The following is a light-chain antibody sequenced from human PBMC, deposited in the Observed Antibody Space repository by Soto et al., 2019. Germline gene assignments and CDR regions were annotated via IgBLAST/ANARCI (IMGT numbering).Light chain of an antibody. CDR1: RSVSDTL. J-gene: IGKJ1*01. V-gene: IGKV3-20*01. Sequence: EIVLTQSPGTLSLSPGDRATLSCRADRSVSDTLLTWFQQKPGQAPRLLIFGTSNRAPGLPDRFSGSGSGTDFTLTISRPEPHDFAVYYCQHYGDSSWTFGQGTKVDIK. CDR3: QHYGDSSWT. CDR2: GTS.